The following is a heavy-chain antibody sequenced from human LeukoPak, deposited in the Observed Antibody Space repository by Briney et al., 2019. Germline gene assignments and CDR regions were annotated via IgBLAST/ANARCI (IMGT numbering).Heavy chain of an antibody. J-gene: IGHJ4*02. CDR3: ARGEELRYFDWLLSAQDRSFYYFDY. CDR1: GFTFSSYS. V-gene: IGHV3-21*01. CDR2: ISSSSSYI. D-gene: IGHD3-9*01. Sequence: GGSLRLSCAASGFTFSSYSMNWVRQAPGKGLEWVSSISSSSSYIYYADSVKGRFTISRDNAKNSLYLQMDSLRAEDTAVYYCARGEELRYFDWLLSAQDRSFYYFDYWGQGTLVTVSS.